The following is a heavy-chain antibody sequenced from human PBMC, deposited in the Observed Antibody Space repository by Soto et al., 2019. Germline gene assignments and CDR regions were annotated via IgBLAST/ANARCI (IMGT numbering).Heavy chain of an antibody. V-gene: IGHV1-58*01. CDR1: GFTFTSSA. D-gene: IGHD6-13*01. CDR3: AAVLIVAAAGYA. CDR2: IVVGSGNT. Sequence: SVKVSCKASGFTFTSSAVQWVRQARGQRLEWIGWIVVGSGNTNYAQKFQERVTITRDMSTSTAYMELSSLRSEDTAVYYCAAVLIVAAAGYAWVQGTLVTVSS. J-gene: IGHJ5*02.